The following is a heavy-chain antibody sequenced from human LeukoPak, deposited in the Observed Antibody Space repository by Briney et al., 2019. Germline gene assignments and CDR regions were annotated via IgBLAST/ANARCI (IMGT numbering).Heavy chain of an antibody. D-gene: IGHD1-26*01. V-gene: IGHV3-21*01. Sequence: GGSLRLSCAASGFTFSSYSMNWVRQAPGKGLEWVSSISSSSSYIYYADSVKGRFTISRDNAKNSLYLQMNSLRAEDTAVYYCARDPDWELLTIKAYYFDYWGQGTLVTVSS. CDR1: GFTFSSYS. CDR2: ISSSSSYI. CDR3: ARDPDWELLTIKAYYFDY. J-gene: IGHJ4*02.